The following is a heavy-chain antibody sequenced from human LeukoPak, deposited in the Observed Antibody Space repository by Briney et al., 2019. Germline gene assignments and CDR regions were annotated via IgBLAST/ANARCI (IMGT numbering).Heavy chain of an antibody. D-gene: IGHD4-11*01. Sequence: SETLSLTCTVSGDSISSSSYYWGWIRQPPGKGLEWIGSIYYSGSTYYNPSLKSRVTISVDTSKNQFSLKLTSVTAADTAFYYCARHHRNSNYVTTLTTIDCWGQGALVTVSS. J-gene: IGHJ4*02. V-gene: IGHV4-39*01. CDR3: ARHHRNSNYVTTLTTIDC. CDR2: IYYSGST. CDR1: GDSISSSSYY.